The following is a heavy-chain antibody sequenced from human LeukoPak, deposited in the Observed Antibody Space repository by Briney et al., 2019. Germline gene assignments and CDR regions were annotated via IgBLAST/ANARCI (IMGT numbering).Heavy chain of an antibody. V-gene: IGHV3-33*01. J-gene: IGHJ4*02. CDR2: IWYDGSNK. CDR3: ARDSSGWEIDY. CDR1: GFTFSSYG. D-gene: IGHD6-19*01. Sequence: GGSLRLSCAASGFTFSSYGMHWVRQASGKGLEWVAVIWYDGSNKYYADSVKSRFTISRDNSKNTLYLQMNSLRAEDTAVYHCARDSSGWEIDYWGQGTLVTVSS.